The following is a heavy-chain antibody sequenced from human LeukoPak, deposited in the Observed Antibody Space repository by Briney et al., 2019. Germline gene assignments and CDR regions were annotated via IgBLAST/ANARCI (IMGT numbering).Heavy chain of an antibody. V-gene: IGHV4-59*01. J-gene: IGHJ4*02. CDR2: IYYSGST. D-gene: IGHD3-3*01. Sequence: SETLSLTCTVSGGSISSYYWSWIRQPPGKGLEWIGYIYYSGSTNYNPSLKSRVTISVDTSKNQFSLKLSSVTAADTAVYYCAGGWGGFWSGYSPPPPDYWGQGTLVTVSS. CDR1: GGSISSYY. CDR3: AGGWGGFWSGYSPPPPDY.